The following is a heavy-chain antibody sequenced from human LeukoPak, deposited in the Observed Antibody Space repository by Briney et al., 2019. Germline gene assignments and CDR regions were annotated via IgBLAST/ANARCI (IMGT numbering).Heavy chain of an antibody. CDR2: IYYSGST. CDR3: ARLAVAGYWYFDL. CDR1: GGSISSYY. Sequence: KPSETLSLTCTVSGGSISSYYWSWIRQPPGKGLEWIGYIYYSGSTNYNPSLKSRFTISVDTSKNQFSLKLSSVTAADTAVYYCARLAVAGYWYFDLWGRGTLVTVSS. J-gene: IGHJ2*01. D-gene: IGHD6-19*01. V-gene: IGHV4-59*01.